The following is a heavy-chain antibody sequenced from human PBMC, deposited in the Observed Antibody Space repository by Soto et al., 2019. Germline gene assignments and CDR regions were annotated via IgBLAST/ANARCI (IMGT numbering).Heavy chain of an antibody. CDR2: VYYSGSA. CDR1: GGSIRSYC. Sequence: KTSETLSLTCNVSGGSIRSYCWNWIRQPPGKTLEWIGDVYYSGSANYNPSLKSRVTISVDMSKNQFSLKLNSVTAADTAVYCCARGSMVRGPTPFDYWGQGTLVTVSS. D-gene: IGHD3-10*01. J-gene: IGHJ4*02. CDR3: ARGSMVRGPTPFDY. V-gene: IGHV4-59*01.